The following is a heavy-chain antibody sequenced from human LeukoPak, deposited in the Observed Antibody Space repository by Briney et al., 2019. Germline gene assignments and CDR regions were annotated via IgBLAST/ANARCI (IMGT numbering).Heavy chain of an antibody. J-gene: IGHJ3*02. CDR1: GGSFSSFV. Sequence: ASVKVSCKASGGSFSSFVITWVRQAPGQGLEWMGRIIPVLGVSNFAQKFQGRVTITADESTSTAYMELSSLRSEDTAVYYCARDPGTSSDAFDIWGQGTMVTVSS. CDR3: ARDPGTSSDAFDI. V-gene: IGHV1-69*04. CDR2: IIPVLGVS. D-gene: IGHD3-10*01.